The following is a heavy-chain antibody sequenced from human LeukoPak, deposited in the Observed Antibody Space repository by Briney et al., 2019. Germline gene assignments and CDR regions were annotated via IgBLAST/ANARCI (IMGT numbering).Heavy chain of an antibody. CDR3: SRSDGASDFDY. J-gene: IGHJ4*02. V-gene: IGHV6-1*01. Sequence: SQTLSLTCAISGDSVSSNRASWTWIRQSPSRGLEWLGRTYYRSKWYNDYAVSLKSRISINPDTSKNQFSLQLNSVTPEDTAVYYCSRSDGASDFDYWDQGTLVTVSS. D-gene: IGHD5-24*01. CDR2: TYYRSKWYN. CDR1: GDSVSSNRAS.